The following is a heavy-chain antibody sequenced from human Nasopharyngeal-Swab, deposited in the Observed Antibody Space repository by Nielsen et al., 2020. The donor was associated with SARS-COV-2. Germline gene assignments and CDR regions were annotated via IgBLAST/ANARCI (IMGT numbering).Heavy chain of an antibody. Sequence: GESLKISCAASGFTFSDYYMSWIRQAPGKGLEWVSYISSSGSTINYADSVTGRFTISRDNAKNSLYLQMNSLRAEDTAVYYCARASQLGYCSGGSCSRQYYYYYYGMDVWGQGTTVTVSS. CDR1: GFTFSDYY. CDR3: ARASQLGYCSGGSCSRQYYYYYYGMDV. V-gene: IGHV3-11*01. J-gene: IGHJ6*02. CDR2: ISSSGSTI. D-gene: IGHD2-15*01.